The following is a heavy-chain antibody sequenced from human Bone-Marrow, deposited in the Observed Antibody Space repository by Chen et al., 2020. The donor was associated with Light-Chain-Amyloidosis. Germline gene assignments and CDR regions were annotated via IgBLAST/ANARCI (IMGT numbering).Heavy chain of an antibody. CDR2: MSGVGGSR. J-gene: IGHJ3*02. V-gene: IGHV3-23*04. Sequence: EVQLVESGGGLLQRGGSLRLSCAASGFAFSSYAMSWVRQAPGKGLEWVSTMSGVGGSRYYGNSGKGQLTISRGNSKNALFLQRNSLRAEDTAVYYCAKDISYDDILPGYPADAFDIWGQGTMVTVSS. CDR1: GFAFSSYA. D-gene: IGHD3-9*01. CDR3: AKDISYDDILPGYPADAFDI.